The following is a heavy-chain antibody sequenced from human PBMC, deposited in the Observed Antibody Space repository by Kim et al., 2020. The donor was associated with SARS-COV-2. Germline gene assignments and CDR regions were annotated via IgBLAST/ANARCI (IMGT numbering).Heavy chain of an antibody. V-gene: IGHV3-53*01. CDR1: GLTVSSNH. J-gene: IGHJ4*02. CDR2: IFSGGTT. CDR3: ARDPVADRYSFFDS. Sequence: GGSLRLSCAVSGLTVSSNHMTWIRQAPGRGLEWVSVIFSGGTTYYAPSVEGPFTIPRDYYKNTPSLQLDSLRAEDTATYYCARDPVADRYSFFDSWAQGT. D-gene: IGHD2-21*01.